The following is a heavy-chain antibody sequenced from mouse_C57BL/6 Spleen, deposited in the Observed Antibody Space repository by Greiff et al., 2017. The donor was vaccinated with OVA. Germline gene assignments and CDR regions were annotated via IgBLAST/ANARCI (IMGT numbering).Heavy chain of an antibody. D-gene: IGHD1-1*01. CDR3: TRGDGITTVVASRYFDV. CDR1: GFTFSSYA. V-gene: IGHV5-9-1*02. Sequence: EVMLVESGEGLVKPGGSLKLSCAASGFTFSSYAMSWVRQTPEKRLEWVAYISSGGDYIYYADTVKGRFTIPRDNARNTLYLQMSSLKSEDTAMYYCTRGDGITTVVASRYFDVWGTGTTVTVSS. CDR2: ISSGGDYI. J-gene: IGHJ1*03.